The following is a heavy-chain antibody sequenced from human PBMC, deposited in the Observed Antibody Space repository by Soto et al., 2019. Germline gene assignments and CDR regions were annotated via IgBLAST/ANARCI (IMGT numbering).Heavy chain of an antibody. CDR1: GGSISSSSYY. CDR3: ARSPIAAAGRYYYYYYGMDA. Sequence: ETLSLTCPVSGGSISSSSYYWGWIRQPPGKGLEWIGSIYYSGSTYYNPSLKSRVTISVDTSKNQFSLKLSSVTAADTAVYYCARSPIAAAGRYYYYYYGMDAWGQGTTVT. CDR2: IYYSGST. D-gene: IGHD6-13*01. V-gene: IGHV4-39*01. J-gene: IGHJ6*02.